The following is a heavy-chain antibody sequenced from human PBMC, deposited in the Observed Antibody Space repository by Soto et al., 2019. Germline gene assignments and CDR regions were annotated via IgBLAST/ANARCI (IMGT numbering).Heavy chain of an antibody. V-gene: IGHV1-69*08. D-gene: IGHD4-17*01. CDR1: GGTFSSYT. CDR2: IIPILGIA. Sequence: QVQLVQSGAEVKKPGSSVKVSCKASGGTFSSYTISWVRQAPGQGLEWIGRIIPILGIANYAQEFQGRVTISADKSASTAYMELSSLRSEDTAVYYCARDYGDSDYWGQGTLVTVSS. J-gene: IGHJ4*02. CDR3: ARDYGDSDY.